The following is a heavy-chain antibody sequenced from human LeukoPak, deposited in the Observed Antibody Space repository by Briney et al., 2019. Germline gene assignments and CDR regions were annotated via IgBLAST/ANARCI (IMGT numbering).Heavy chain of an antibody. D-gene: IGHD3-10*01. V-gene: IGHV3-30*14. CDR2: ISYDGSNK. Sequence: PGGSLRLSCAASGFTFSSYAMHWVRQAPGKGLEWVAVISYDGSNKYYADSVKGRFTISRDNSKNTLYLQMNSLRAEDTAVYYCARVVWFGESDAFDIWGQGTMVTVSS. CDR3: ARVVWFGESDAFDI. J-gene: IGHJ3*02. CDR1: GFTFSSYA.